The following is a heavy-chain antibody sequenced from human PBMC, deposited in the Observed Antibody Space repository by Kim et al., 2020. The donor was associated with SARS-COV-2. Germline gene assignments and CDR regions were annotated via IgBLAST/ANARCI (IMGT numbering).Heavy chain of an antibody. CDR2: SGGST. V-gene: IGHV3-66*01. Sequence: SGGSTYYADSVKGRFTISRDNSKNTLYLQMNSLRAEDTAVYYCARDGPGYWGQGTLVTVSS. CDR3: ARDGPGY. J-gene: IGHJ4*02.